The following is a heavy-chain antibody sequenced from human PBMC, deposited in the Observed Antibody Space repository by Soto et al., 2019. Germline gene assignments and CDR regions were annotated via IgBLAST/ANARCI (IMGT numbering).Heavy chain of an antibody. CDR2: IYYSGST. J-gene: IGHJ3*02. Sequence: QVQLQESGPGLVKPSQTLSLTCTVSGGSISSGDYYWSWIRQPPGKGLEWIGYIYYSGSTYYNPSQKWRAXIPVDTSKNQCSLKLSSVTAADTAVYYCARGRGGIWGQGTMVTVSS. D-gene: IGHD3-16*01. V-gene: IGHV4-30-4*01. CDR1: GGSISSGDYY. CDR3: ARGRGGI.